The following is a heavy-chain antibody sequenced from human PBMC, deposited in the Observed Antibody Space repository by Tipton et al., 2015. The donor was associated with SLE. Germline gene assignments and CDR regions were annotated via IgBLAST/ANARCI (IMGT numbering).Heavy chain of an antibody. CDR1: GGSISSSSYY. Sequence: TLSLTCTVSGGSISSSSYYWSWIRQPPGKGLEWIGYIYHSGITNYNPSLKSRVTISVDTSKYQFSLTLSSVTAADTDVYYCARAVDRRDGYNFALPYWGQGTLVTVSS. CDR2: IYHSGIT. CDR3: ARAVDRRDGYNFALPY. J-gene: IGHJ4*02. D-gene: IGHD5-24*01. V-gene: IGHV4-61*01.